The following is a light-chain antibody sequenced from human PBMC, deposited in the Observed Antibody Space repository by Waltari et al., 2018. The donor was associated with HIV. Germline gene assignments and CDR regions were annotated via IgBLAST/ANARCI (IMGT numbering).Light chain of an antibody. V-gene: IGKV3-15*01. CDR1: QSVSSN. Sequence: ETMITQSPATLSVSPGERATLSCRASQSVSSNLAWYQQKPGQAPRLLIYGASTRATAIPARVSGSGSGTDFTLTISSLQSEDIAIYYCQQYNNWPQTFGQGTKVEIK. CDR3: QQYNNWPQT. J-gene: IGKJ1*01. CDR2: GAS.